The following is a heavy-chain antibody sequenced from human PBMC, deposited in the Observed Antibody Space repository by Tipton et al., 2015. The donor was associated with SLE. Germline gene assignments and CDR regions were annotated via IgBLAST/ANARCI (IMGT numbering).Heavy chain of an antibody. CDR3: ARGSSRHGAFDI. V-gene: IGHV4-59*11. Sequence: TLSLTCTVSGGSISSHYWSWIRQPPGKGLEWIGYIYYSESTNYNPSLKSRVTISVDTSKNQFSLNLNSVTAADTAVYYCARGSSRHGAFDIWGQGTMVTVSS. J-gene: IGHJ3*02. CDR2: IYYSEST. D-gene: IGHD2-2*01. CDR1: GGSISSHY.